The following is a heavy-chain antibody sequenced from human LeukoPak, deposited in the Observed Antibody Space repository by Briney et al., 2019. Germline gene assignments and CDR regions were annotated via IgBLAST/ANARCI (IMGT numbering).Heavy chain of an antibody. CDR3: ARGRGYSYGNNAFDI. D-gene: IGHD5-18*01. Sequence: SETLSLTCTVSGGSISSSSYYWGWIRQPPGKGLEWIGSIYYSGSTNYNPSLKSRVTISVDTSKNQFSLKLSSVTAADTAVYYCARGRGYSYGNNAFDIWGQGTMVTVSS. V-gene: IGHV4-39*07. CDR2: IYYSGST. CDR1: GGSISSSSYY. J-gene: IGHJ3*02.